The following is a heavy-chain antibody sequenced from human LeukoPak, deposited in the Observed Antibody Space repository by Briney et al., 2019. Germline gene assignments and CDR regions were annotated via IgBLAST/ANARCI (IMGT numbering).Heavy chain of an antibody. CDR2: IYNRGTT. D-gene: IGHD4-17*01. V-gene: IGHV4-59*01. J-gene: IGHJ5*02. CDR1: GGSISSFY. CDR3: ARDRSYGNNWFDP. Sequence: SETLSLTCTVSGGSISSFYWSWIRQPPGKGLEWIGYIYNRGTTNYNPSLKSRVTIAVDTSKNQFSLKLTPVTAADTAVYYCARDRSYGNNWFDPWGQGTLVTVS.